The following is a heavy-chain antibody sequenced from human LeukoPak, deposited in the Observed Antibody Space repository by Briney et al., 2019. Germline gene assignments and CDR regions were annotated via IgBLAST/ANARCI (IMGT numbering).Heavy chain of an antibody. CDR3: ARGYGYNPVYDY. Sequence: SQTLSLTCVISGDSVSSNSATWNWIRQSPSRGLEWLGRTYYRSKWYNDYAVFVKSRITINPDTSKNQFSLQLNSVTPEDTAVYYCARGYGYNPVYDYWGQGTLVTVSS. CDR1: GDSVSSNSAT. CDR2: TYYRSKWYN. V-gene: IGHV6-1*01. J-gene: IGHJ4*02. D-gene: IGHD5-24*01.